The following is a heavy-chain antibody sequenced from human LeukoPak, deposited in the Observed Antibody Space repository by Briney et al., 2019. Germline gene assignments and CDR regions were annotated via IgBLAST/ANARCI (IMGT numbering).Heavy chain of an antibody. CDR1: GFTFSSYS. J-gene: IGHJ4*02. Sequence: GGSLRLSCAASGFTFSSYSMNWVRQAPGKGLEWVSSISSSSSYIYYADSVKGRFTISRDNAKNSLYLQMNSLRAEDTAVYYCASPVGHYDILTGYYPPLGYRGQGTLVTVSS. CDR3: ASPVGHYDILTGYYPPLGY. D-gene: IGHD3-9*01. V-gene: IGHV3-21*01. CDR2: ISSSSSYI.